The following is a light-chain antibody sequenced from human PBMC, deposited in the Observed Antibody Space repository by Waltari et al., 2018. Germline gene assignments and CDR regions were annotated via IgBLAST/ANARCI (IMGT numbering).Light chain of an antibody. V-gene: IGKV3-15*01. CDR1: QSVSNH. J-gene: IGKJ2*02. Sequence: EIVMTQSPVTLSVSPGERATLSCRASQSVSNHLAWYQQKPGQAPRLLIYGASTRATGIPARFSGSGSGTEFTLTISSLQSEDFAVYYCQQYNNWRTFGQGTKLEIK. CDR3: QQYNNWRT. CDR2: GAS.